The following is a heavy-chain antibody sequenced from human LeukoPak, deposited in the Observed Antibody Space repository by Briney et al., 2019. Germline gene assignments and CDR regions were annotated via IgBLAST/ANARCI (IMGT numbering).Heavy chain of an antibody. Sequence: QTGGSLRLSCAASGFTFSSNAMTWARQAPGKGLERVSVISDTGDTTYYADSVKGRFTISRDNSKNTLYLQMNSLRAEDTGVYYCAKAGSNPDTALDYWGQGIQLTVSS. CDR1: GFTFSSNA. V-gene: IGHV3-23*01. CDR3: AKAGSNPDTALDY. D-gene: IGHD3-16*02. CDR2: ISDTGDTT. J-gene: IGHJ4*02.